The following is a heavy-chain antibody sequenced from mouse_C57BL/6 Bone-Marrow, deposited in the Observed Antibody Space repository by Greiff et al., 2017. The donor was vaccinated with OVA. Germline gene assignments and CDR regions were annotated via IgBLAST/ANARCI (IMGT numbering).Heavy chain of an antibody. CDR2: ISSGSSTI. CDR3: ARGGSSPYWYFDV. J-gene: IGHJ1*03. V-gene: IGHV5-17*01. CDR1: GFTFSDYG. D-gene: IGHD1-1*01. Sequence: EVQLMESGGGLVKPGGSLKLSCAASGFTFSDYGMHWVRQAPEKGLEWVAYISSGSSTIYYADTVKGRFTISRDNAKNTLFLQMTSLRSEDTAMYYCARGGSSPYWYFDVWGTGTTVTVSS.